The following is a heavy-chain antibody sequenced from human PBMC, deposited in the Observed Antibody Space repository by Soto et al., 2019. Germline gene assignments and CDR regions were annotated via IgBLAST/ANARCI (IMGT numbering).Heavy chain of an antibody. D-gene: IGHD1-1*01. J-gene: IGHJ4*02. V-gene: IGHV3-30-3*01. CDR2: ISYDGSNK. CDR1: GFTFSSYA. Sequence: QVQLVESGGGVVQPGRSLRLSCAASGFTFSSYAMHWVRQAPGKGLEWVAVISYDGSNKYYADSVKGRFTISRDNSKNTLYLQMNSLRAEDTAVYYCARDRNNPLDYWGQGTLVTVS. CDR3: ARDRNNPLDY.